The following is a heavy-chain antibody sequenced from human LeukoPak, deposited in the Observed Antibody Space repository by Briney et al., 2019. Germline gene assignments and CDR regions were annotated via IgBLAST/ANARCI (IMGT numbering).Heavy chain of an antibody. D-gene: IGHD3-22*01. Sequence: SETLSLTCTVSGGSISSGSYYWSWIRQPAGKGLEWIGRIYTSGSTNYNPSLKSRVTISVDTSKNQLSLKLSSVTAADTAVYYCARERITMIVVVNGPFDYWGQGTLVTVSS. CDR3: ARERITMIVVVNGPFDY. V-gene: IGHV4-61*02. CDR1: GGSISSGSYY. CDR2: IYTSGST. J-gene: IGHJ4*02.